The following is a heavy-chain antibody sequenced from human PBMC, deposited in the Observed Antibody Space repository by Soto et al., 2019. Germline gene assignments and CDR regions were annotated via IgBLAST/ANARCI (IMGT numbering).Heavy chain of an antibody. D-gene: IGHD3-10*01. CDR2: IMHVLGTT. V-gene: IGHV1-69*01. Sequence: QVQLVQSGSEVQKHGSSVKVSCKASGGTFTSSAMSWVRQAPGQGLEWMGGIMHVLGTTTYSQTFQGRRTFTAADTSTGYMELSGLTSDDTAVDYCAREDYGSGLPGADYYGLDVWGQGTTVIVSS. CDR3: AREDYGSGLPGADYYGLDV. CDR1: GGTFTSSA. J-gene: IGHJ6*02.